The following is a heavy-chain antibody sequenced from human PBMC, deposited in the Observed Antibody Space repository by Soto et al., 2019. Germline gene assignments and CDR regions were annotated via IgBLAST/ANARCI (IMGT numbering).Heavy chain of an antibody. CDR3: TRMSVDHVALFSYGRDV. Sequence: DVQLVESGGTLVQPGGSLRLSGAASGFTFSTYGLNWVRQVPGKGLVWLAGMKSDGTITNYADSVKGRFTIPRDNVKNTLSLQMDGLRGEDTAGYCCTRMSVDHVALFSYGRDVWDRGTTVTVSS. D-gene: IGHD1-26*01. J-gene: IGHJ6*02. V-gene: IGHV3-74*01. CDR2: MKSDGTIT. CDR1: GFTFSTYG.